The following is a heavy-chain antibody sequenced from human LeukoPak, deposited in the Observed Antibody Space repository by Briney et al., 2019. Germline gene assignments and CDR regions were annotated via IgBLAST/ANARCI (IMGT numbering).Heavy chain of an antibody. CDR3: ARGSYHYDDSGYYPAEYL. CDR1: GLTLSDYY. Sequence: LRLSCAASGLTLSDYYMTWIRQAPGKGLEWVSYISSSGSNTNYADSVKGRFTISRDNARNSLFLQMNSLRAEDTAVYYCARGSYHYDDSGYYPAEYL. J-gene: IGHJ1*01. D-gene: IGHD3-22*01. V-gene: IGHV3-11*06. CDR2: ISSSGSNT.